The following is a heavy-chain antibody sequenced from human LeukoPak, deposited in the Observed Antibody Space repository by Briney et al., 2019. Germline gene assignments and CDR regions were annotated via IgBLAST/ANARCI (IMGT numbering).Heavy chain of an antibody. D-gene: IGHD3-22*01. CDR1: GFTFSSYG. Sequence: GRSLRLSCAASGFTFSSYGMHWVRQAPGKGLEWVSTISGSGRKTYYADSVKGRFSISRHNSKNTLYLQMNSLRAEDTAVYYCAREVRYYYDSSGYYYYYGMDVWGQGTTVTVSS. V-gene: IGHV3-NL1*01. CDR3: AREVRYYYDSSGYYYYYGMDV. CDR2: ISGSGRKT. J-gene: IGHJ6*02.